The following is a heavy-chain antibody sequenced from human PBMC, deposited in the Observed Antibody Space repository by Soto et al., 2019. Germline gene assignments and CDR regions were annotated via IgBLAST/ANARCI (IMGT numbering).Heavy chain of an antibody. CDR1: GFTFSSYW. Sequence: GGSLRLSCAASGFTFSSYWMHWVRQAPGKGLVWVSRINSDGSSTSYADSVKGRFTISRDNFNNTLYLQLNSLRPEDTAVYHCVQGASTAHQPLDSWGQGVLVTVSS. D-gene: IGHD1-26*01. V-gene: IGHV3-74*01. J-gene: IGHJ4*02. CDR3: VQGASTAHQPLDS. CDR2: INSDGSST.